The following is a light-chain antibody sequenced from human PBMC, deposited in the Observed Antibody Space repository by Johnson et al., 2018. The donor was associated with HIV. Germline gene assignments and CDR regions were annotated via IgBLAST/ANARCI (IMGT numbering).Light chain of an antibody. CDR3: GTWDSSLSGGLYV. V-gene: IGLV1-51*01. J-gene: IGLJ1*01. Sequence: QSVLTQPPSVSAAPGQKVTISCSGSSSNIGNNYVSWYQHLPGTAPKLLIYDNNKRPSGIPDRFSASKSGTSATLGITGLPTEDEADYYCGTWDSSLSGGLYVFGTGTRVTVL. CDR2: DNN. CDR1: SSNIGNNY.